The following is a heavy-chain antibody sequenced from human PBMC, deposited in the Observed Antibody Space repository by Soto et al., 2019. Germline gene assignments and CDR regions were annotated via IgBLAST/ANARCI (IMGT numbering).Heavy chain of an antibody. CDR2: ISSDGGNE. CDR3: TRGGAHYFDY. J-gene: IGHJ4*02. Sequence: QVQLVESGGGVVQPGGSLRLSCVASGFTFSSDCMFWVRQAPGKGLEWVTTISSDGGNEHYADSVKGRFTVSRDNSKNTLCLQIDSCRDEDTGVYYCTRGGAHYFDYWGQGTLLSVSS. CDR1: GFTFSSDC. D-gene: IGHD1-26*01. V-gene: IGHV3-30*03.